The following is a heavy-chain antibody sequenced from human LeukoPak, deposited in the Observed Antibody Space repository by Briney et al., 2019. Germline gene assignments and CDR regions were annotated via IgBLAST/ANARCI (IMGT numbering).Heavy chain of an antibody. CDR2: IIPIFGTA. Sequence: SVKVSCKASRGTFSNYAISWVRQAPGQGLEWMGGIIPIFGTANYAQKFQGRVTITADKSTSTAYMELSSLRSEDTAVYYCARIAAGSNYYMDVWGKGTTVTVSS. V-gene: IGHV1-69*06. CDR3: ARIAAGSNYYMDV. CDR1: RGTFSNYA. J-gene: IGHJ6*03. D-gene: IGHD6-13*01.